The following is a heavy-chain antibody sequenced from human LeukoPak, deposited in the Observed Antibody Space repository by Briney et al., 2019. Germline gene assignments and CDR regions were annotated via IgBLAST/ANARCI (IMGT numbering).Heavy chain of an antibody. V-gene: IGHV4-59*11. CDR1: GGSISSHY. J-gene: IGHJ3*02. CDR3: ARASSGYMSDAFDI. CDR2: IYYSGST. D-gene: IGHD3-22*01. Sequence: SETLSLTCTVSGGSISSHYWSWIRQPPGKGLEWIGCIYYSGSTNYNPSLKSRVTISVDTSKNQFSLKLSSVTAADTAVYYCARASSGYMSDAFDIWGQGTMVTVSS.